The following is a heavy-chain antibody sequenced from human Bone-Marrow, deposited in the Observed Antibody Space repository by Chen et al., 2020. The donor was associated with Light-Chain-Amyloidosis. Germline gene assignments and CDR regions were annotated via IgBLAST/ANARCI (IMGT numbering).Heavy chain of an antibody. J-gene: IGHJ4*02. V-gene: IGHV4-39*01. Sequence: QLQLQESGPGLVKPSETLSLTCTVSGGSISSSSYYWGWIRQPPGKGLEWIGSIYYSGSTYYTPSLKSRVTISVDTSKNQFSLKLSSVTAADTAVYYCARRVVYARYFDYWGQGTLVTVSS. CDR1: GGSISSSSYY. CDR3: ARRVVYARYFDY. CDR2: IYYSGST. D-gene: IGHD2-8*02.